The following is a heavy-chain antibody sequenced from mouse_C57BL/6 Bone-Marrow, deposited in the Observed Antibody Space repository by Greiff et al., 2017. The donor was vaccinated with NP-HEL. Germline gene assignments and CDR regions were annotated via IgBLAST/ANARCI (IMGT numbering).Heavy chain of an antibody. V-gene: IGHV5-17*01. Sequence: DVMLVESGGGLVKPGGSLKLSCAASGFTFSDYGMHWVRQAPEKGLEWVAYISSGSSTIYYADTVKGRFTISRDNAKNTLFLQMTSLRSEDTAMYYCATLYPPDYWGQGTTLTVSS. D-gene: IGHD2-1*01. CDR3: ATLYPPDY. CDR2: ISSGSSTI. J-gene: IGHJ2*01. CDR1: GFTFSDYG.